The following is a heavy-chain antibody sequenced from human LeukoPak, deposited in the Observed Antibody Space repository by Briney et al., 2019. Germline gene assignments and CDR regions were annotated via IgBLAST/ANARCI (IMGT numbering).Heavy chain of an antibody. J-gene: IGHJ1*01. D-gene: IGHD6-13*01. Sequence: PGGSLRLSCAASGFTFSDYSMNWLRQAPGKGLEWVSSISSSSAYIYHADSVKGRFTVSRDNAKNSLSLQMDSLRVEDSAVYHCARGPRNSSSYQYFQHWGQGTLVTVSS. V-gene: IGHV3-21*01. CDR2: ISSSSAYI. CDR1: GFTFSDYS. CDR3: ARGPRNSSSYQYFQH.